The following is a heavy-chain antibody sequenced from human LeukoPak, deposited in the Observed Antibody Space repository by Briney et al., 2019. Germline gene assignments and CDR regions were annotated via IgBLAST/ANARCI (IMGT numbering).Heavy chain of an antibody. V-gene: IGHV3-21*01. CDR1: GFTFSSYS. J-gene: IGHJ4*02. D-gene: IGHD6-19*01. CDR2: ISSSSSYI. CDR3: ARGNIAVAVPYLGY. Sequence: PGGSLRLSCAASGFTFSSYSMNWVRQAPGKGLEWVSSISSSSSYIYYADSVKGRFTISRDNAKNSLYLQMNSLRAEDTAVYYCARGNIAVAVPYLGYWGQGTLVTVSS.